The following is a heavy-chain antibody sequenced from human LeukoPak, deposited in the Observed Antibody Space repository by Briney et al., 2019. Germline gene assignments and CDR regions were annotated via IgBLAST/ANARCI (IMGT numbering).Heavy chain of an antibody. V-gene: IGHV3-74*01. CDR3: VVICSNGCPL. CDR1: GFPFRGYW. Sequence: GGSLRLSCAASGFPFRGYWMHWVRQAPAKGLVWVSRINNDGSTTNYADSVKGRFTIYRDNAKNTLYLQMNSLSAEDTAVYYCVVICSNGCPLWGQGSLVTVS. D-gene: IGHD6-19*01. CDR2: INNDGSTT. J-gene: IGHJ4*02.